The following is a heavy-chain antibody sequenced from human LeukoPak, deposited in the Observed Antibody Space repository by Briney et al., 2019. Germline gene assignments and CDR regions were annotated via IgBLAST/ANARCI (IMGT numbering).Heavy chain of an antibody. Sequence: SETLSLTCAVYGGSFSGYYWSWIRQPPGKGLEGIGEIYYSGSTNYNPSLKSRVTISVDTSKNQFSLKLSSVTAADTAVYSCARVAATLTYYYGSGSYFWFDRWGQGTLVTVSS. CDR2: IYYSGST. CDR3: ARVAATLTYYYGSGSYFWFDR. CDR1: GGSFSGYY. D-gene: IGHD3-10*01. V-gene: IGHV4-34*01. J-gene: IGHJ5*02.